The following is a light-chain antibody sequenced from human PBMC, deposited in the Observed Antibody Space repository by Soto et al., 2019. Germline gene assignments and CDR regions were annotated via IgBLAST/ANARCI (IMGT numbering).Light chain of an antibody. CDR2: DAS. V-gene: IGKV3-11*01. J-gene: IGKJ3*01. CDR1: QSVSSY. Sequence: IVLTQSPSTLSFSPLERSTLSCRASQSVSSYLAWYQQKPGQAPRLLIYDASNRATGIPARFSGSGSGTDFTLTISSLEPEDFAVYYCQQRSNWPPTFGPGTKVDIK. CDR3: QQRSNWPPT.